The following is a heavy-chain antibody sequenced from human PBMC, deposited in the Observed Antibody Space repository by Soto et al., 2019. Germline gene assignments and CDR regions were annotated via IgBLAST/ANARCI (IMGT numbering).Heavy chain of an antibody. CDR3: ARYYCTGGICYYFGY. V-gene: IGHV4-59*11. Sequence: SETLYLTCIVSGGSIIPHYWSWIRQTPGKGPEWIGYVYYTGSSNSNPSLKSRVSFSVDTSKNQFSLELTSVTAADTAVYYCARYYCTGGICYYFGYWGQGLLVPVSS. CDR1: GGSIIPHY. D-gene: IGHD2-8*02. J-gene: IGHJ4*02. CDR2: VYYTGSS.